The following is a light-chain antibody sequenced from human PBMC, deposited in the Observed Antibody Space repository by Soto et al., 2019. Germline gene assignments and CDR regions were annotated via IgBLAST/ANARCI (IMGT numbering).Light chain of an antibody. Sequence: DIQMTQSPSSLSASVGDRVTVSCRASQSIGTFLHWYQQKPGKAPRVLIYAASSLQSGVPSRFSGSGSGTDFTLTISSLQPEDVATYYCQQSYNTPITFGQGTRLKIK. J-gene: IGKJ5*01. CDR2: AAS. CDR1: QSIGTF. V-gene: IGKV1-39*01. CDR3: QQSYNTPIT.